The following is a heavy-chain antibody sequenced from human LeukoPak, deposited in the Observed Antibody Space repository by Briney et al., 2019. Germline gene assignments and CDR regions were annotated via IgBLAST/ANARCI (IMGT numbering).Heavy chain of an antibody. CDR3: ARGAYGSGENDY. CDR2: IYYSGST. Sequence: PSETLSLTCTVSGGSISSGDYYWSWIRQPPGKGLEWIGNIYYSGSTYYNPSLKSRVTISVDTSKNQFSLKLSSVTAADTAVYYCARGAYGSGENDYWGQGTLVTVSS. J-gene: IGHJ4*02. CDR1: GGSISSGDYY. D-gene: IGHD3-10*01. V-gene: IGHV4-30-4*08.